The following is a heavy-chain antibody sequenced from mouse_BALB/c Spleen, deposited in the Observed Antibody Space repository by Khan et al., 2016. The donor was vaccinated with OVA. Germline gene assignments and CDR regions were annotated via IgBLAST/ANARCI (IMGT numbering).Heavy chain of an antibody. V-gene: IGHV1-26*01. CDR1: GYSFTLYY. J-gene: IGHJ3*01. Sequence: EVQLQQSGPDLVKPGASVKISCKASGYSFTLYYMTWVKQSHGKSLEWIGRVNPNTGGSDYNQEFKGKAILTVDKSSNTAYMELHSLTSEDSAVYYCARWYDFFAYWGQGTLVTVAA. CDR3: ARWYDFFAY. CDR2: VNPNTGGS. D-gene: IGHD2-14*01.